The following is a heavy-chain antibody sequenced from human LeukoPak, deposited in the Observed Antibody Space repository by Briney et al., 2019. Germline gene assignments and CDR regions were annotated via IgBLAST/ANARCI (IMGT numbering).Heavy chain of an antibody. CDR1: GYTFTSYD. CDR3: ARAPPNGEYDY. J-gene: IGHJ4*02. V-gene: IGHV1-8*01. Sequence: GASVKVSCKASGYTFTSYDFNWVRQATGQRPEWMGWMSPNSGDTGYAQKFQDRVTMTRNTSISTAYMELSSLRSDDTAVYYCARAPPNGEYDYWGPGPLVPVSS. D-gene: IGHD3-10*01. CDR2: MSPNSGDT.